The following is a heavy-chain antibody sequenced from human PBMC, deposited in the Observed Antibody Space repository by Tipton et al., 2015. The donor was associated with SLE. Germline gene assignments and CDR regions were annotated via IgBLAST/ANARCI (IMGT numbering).Heavy chain of an antibody. D-gene: IGHD4-11*01. CDR2: IYYSGST. V-gene: IGHV4-39*07. Sequence: TLSLTCTVSGGSISSSSYYWGWNRQPPGKGLEWIGSIYYSGSTYYNPSLKSRVTISVDTSKNQFSLKLSSVTAADTAVYYCARHHYSNYVHDYWGQGTLVTVSS. CDR1: GGSISSSSYY. J-gene: IGHJ4*02. CDR3: ARHHYSNYVHDY.